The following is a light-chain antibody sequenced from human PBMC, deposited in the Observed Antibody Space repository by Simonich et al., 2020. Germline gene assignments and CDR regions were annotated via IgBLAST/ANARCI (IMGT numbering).Light chain of an antibody. V-gene: IGLV3-27*01. CDR1: VLAKKY. CDR3: YSAADNNLV. J-gene: IGLJ3*02. CDR2: KDS. Sequence: SYELTQPSSVSVSPGQTARITRSGDVLAKKYARWFQQKPGQAPVLVIYKDSELPSGSPERFSGSSSGTTVTLTISGAQVEDEADYYCYSAADNNLVFGGGTKLTVL.